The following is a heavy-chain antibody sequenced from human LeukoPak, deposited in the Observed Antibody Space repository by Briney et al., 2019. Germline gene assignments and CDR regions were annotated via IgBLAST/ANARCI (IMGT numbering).Heavy chain of an antibody. D-gene: IGHD2-2*01. CDR1: GGSISSYY. V-gene: IGHV4-34*01. CDR2: INHSGST. CDR3: ARGRKYCSSTSCYGFDP. Sequence: PSETLSLTCTVSGGSISSYYWSWIRQPPGKGLEWIGEINHSGSTNYNPSLKSRVTISVDTSKNQFSLKLSSVTAADTAVYYCARGRKYCSSTSCYGFDPWGQGTLVTVSS. J-gene: IGHJ5*02.